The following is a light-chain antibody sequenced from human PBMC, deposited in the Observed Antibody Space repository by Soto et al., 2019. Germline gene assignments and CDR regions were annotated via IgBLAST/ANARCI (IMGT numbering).Light chain of an antibody. CDR2: EVT. Sequence: QSVLTQPASVSGSPGQSITLSCTGANSDINNYDYVSWYRQYPGLAPQLIISEVTNRPSVISDRFSGSKSANTAYLTISGLQVEDEADYYCTSYTLSSSLYVFGPGTKVTVL. J-gene: IGLJ1*01. V-gene: IGLV2-14*01. CDR3: TSYTLSSSLYV. CDR1: NSDINNYDY.